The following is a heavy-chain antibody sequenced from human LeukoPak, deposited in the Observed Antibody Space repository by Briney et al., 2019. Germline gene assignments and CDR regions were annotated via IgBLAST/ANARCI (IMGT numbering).Heavy chain of an antibody. Sequence: PSETLSLTCTVSGDSIIGYYWSWVRQSPMKRLEWIAYIRSTGATNYSPSLRSRVTISMDTSKNQFSLKLTSVTAADTAVYYCARGVPYDFWSGYYAGFDYWGQGTLVTVSS. D-gene: IGHD3-3*01. CDR3: ARGVPYDFWSGYYAGFDY. J-gene: IGHJ4*02. CDR1: GDSIIGYY. V-gene: IGHV4-59*08. CDR2: IRSTGAT.